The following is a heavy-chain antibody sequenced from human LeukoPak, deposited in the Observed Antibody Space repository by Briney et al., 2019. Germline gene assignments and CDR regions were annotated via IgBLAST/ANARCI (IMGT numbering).Heavy chain of an antibody. V-gene: IGHV3-33*01. Sequence: GRSLRLSCAPSGFTFSIYGMHCVRQAPGKGLEWVAVIWYDGSNKYYADSVKGRFTISRDNSKNTLYLQMNSLRAEDTAVYYCMGDRARRHIFSTIYYYYYYGMDVWGQGTTVTVSS. CDR1: GFTFSIYG. J-gene: IGHJ6*02. CDR3: MGDRARRHIFSTIYYYYYYGMDV. CDR2: IWYDGSNK. D-gene: IGHD5/OR15-5a*01.